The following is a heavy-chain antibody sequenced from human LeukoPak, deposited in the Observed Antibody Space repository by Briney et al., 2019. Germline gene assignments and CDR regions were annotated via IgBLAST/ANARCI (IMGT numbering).Heavy chain of an antibody. CDR3: TTGQYYYDSSGYFY. J-gene: IGHJ4*02. Sequence: GGSLRLSCAASGFTFSSYAMSWVRQAPGKGLEWVSAISGSGGSTYYADSVKGRFTISRDNSKNTLYLQMNSLKTEDTAVYYCTTGQYYYDSSGYFYWGQGTLVTVSS. D-gene: IGHD3-22*01. CDR1: GFTFSSYA. CDR2: ISGSGGST. V-gene: IGHV3-23*01.